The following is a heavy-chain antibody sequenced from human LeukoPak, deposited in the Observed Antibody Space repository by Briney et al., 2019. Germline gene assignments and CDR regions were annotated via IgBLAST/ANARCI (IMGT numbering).Heavy chain of an antibody. CDR3: ARDSADYGDYDY. CDR1: GYTLTSYF. Sequence: ASVKVSCKASGYTLTSYFMHWVRQAPGQGLDWMGIINPSGGSTSYAQKFQGRVTMTRDTSTSTVYMELSSLRSEDMAVYYCARDSADYGDYDYWGQGTLVTVSS. D-gene: IGHD4-17*01. J-gene: IGHJ4*02. CDR2: INPSGGST. V-gene: IGHV1-46*01.